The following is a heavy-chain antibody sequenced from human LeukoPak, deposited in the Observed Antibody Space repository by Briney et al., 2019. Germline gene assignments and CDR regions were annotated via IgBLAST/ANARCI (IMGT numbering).Heavy chain of an antibody. CDR3: AWHYVWGRFDS. V-gene: IGHV4-34*01. J-gene: IGHJ4*02. D-gene: IGHD3-16*01. CDR2: INHNRVT. Sequence: PSETLSLTCGVSGGSFTNQFPTWIRQAPGQGLEWIGDINHNRVTNYNPSLKSRVTISADTSNSLSLRSVTAADTAVYFCAWHYVWGRFDSWGQGTLVTVSS. CDR1: GGSFTNQF.